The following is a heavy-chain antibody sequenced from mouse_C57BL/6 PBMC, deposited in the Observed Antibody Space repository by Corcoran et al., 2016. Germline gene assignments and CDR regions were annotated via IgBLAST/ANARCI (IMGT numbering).Heavy chain of an antibody. V-gene: IGHV1-26*01. J-gene: IGHJ2*01. CDR3: ASGPYFDY. CDR2: INPNNGGT. D-gene: IGHD3-1*01. Sequence: EVQLQQSGPELVKPGASVKISCKASGYTFTDYYMNWVKQSHGKSLEWIGDINPNNGGTSYNQKFKGKATLTVDKSSSTAYMELRSLTSEDSAVYYCASGPYFDYWGQGTTLTVSS. CDR1: GYTFTDYY.